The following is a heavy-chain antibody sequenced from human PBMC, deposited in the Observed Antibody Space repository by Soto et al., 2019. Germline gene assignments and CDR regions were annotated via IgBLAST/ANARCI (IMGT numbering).Heavy chain of an antibody. J-gene: IGHJ4*02. D-gene: IGHD2-21*01. CDR3: ARDLGAGSIPDY. Sequence: QVQLVESGGGVVQPGRSLRLSCAASGFTFNSYGMHWVRQAPGKGLEWLALISYEGSDKYYPDSVKGRFTISSDDSTNTLYLHMNSLRPDDTAVSYCARDLGAGSIPDYWGQGTLVTVSS. V-gene: IGHV3-30*03. CDR2: ISYEGSDK. CDR1: GFTFNSYG.